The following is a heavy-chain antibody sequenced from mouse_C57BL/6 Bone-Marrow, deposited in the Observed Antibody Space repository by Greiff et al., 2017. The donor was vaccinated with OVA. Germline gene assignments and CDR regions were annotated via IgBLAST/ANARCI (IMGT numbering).Heavy chain of an antibody. J-gene: IGHJ3*01. CDR1: GYAFSSSW. Sequence: QVQLQQSGPELVKPGASVKISCKASGYAFSSSWMNWVKQRPGKGLEWIGRIYPGDGDTNYNGKFKGKATLTADKSSSTAYMQLSSLTSEDAAVYCCARSGPWFAYWGQGTLVTVSA. CDR3: ARSGPWFAY. V-gene: IGHV1-82*01. CDR2: IYPGDGDT. D-gene: IGHD4-1*01.